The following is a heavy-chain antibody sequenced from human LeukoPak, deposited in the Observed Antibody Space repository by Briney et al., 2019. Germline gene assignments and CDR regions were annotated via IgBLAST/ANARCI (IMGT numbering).Heavy chain of an antibody. Sequence: GASVKVSCKASGYTFTGYYMHWVRQAPGKGLEWMGWINPNSGGTNYAQKFQGWVTMTSDTSISTAYMELSRLRSDDTAVYYCARAYYDSSGYVFHAFDIWGQGTMVTVSS. CDR1: GYTFTGYY. J-gene: IGHJ3*02. V-gene: IGHV1-2*04. D-gene: IGHD3-22*01. CDR3: ARAYYDSSGYVFHAFDI. CDR2: INPNSGGT.